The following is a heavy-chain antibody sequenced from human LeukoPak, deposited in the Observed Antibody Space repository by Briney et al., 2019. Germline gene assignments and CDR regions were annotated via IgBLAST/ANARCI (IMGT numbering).Heavy chain of an antibody. D-gene: IGHD4-17*01. V-gene: IGHV2-70*11. CDR1: GFPLGTSGMC. CDR2: IDWDDDK. CDR3: ARAFPTVTTFDY. Sequence: SGPTLVKPTQTLTLTCTFSGFPLGTSGMCVSWIRQPPGKALEWLARIDWDDDKYYRTSLQTRLTISKDTSKNQVVLTMTNMDPVDTATYYCARAFPTVTTFDYWGQGTLVTVSS. J-gene: IGHJ4*02.